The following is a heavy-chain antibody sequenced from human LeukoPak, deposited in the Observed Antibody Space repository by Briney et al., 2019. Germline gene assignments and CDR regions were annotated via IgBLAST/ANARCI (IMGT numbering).Heavy chain of an antibody. Sequence: GGSLRLSCAASGFTFRSYWMHWVRQAPGKGLVWVSRINGDGSSTGYADPVKGRFTISRDNAKNTLNLQMNTLRAEDTAMYYCARGNSHAIDYWGQGTLVTVSS. D-gene: IGHD5-18*01. V-gene: IGHV3-74*01. CDR1: GFTFRSYW. CDR3: ARGNSHAIDY. CDR2: INGDGSST. J-gene: IGHJ4*02.